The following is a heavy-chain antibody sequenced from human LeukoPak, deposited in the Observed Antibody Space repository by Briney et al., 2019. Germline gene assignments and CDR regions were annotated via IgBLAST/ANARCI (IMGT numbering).Heavy chain of an antibody. D-gene: IGHD6-13*01. CDR3: ATSSRTYSSTDY. CDR1: GGTFSSYA. J-gene: IGHJ4*02. V-gene: IGHV1-69*11. CDR2: IIPILGSA. Sequence: GASVKVSCKASGGTFSSYAISWVRQAPGQGLEWMGWIIPILGSANYAQSFQGRVTMTADESTSTAYMELSSLRSGDTAVYYCATSSRTYSSTDYWGQGTLVTVSS.